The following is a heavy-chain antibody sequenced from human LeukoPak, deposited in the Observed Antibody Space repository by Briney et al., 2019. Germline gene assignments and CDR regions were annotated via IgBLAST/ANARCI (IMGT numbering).Heavy chain of an antibody. Sequence: PGGSLRLSCAASGFTFSSYAMHWVRQAPGKGLEWVAVISYDGSNKYYGDSVKGRFTISRDNSKNTLYLQMNSLRAEDTAVYYCARGREVVVVIGAYFDYWGQGTLVTVSS. CDR2: ISYDGSNK. J-gene: IGHJ4*02. CDR1: GFTFSSYA. V-gene: IGHV3-30-3*01. CDR3: ARGREVVVVIGAYFDY. D-gene: IGHD3-22*01.